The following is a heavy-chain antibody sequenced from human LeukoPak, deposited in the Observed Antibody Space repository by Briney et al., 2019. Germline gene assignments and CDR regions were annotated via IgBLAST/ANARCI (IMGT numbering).Heavy chain of an antibody. CDR1: GLTFSNYW. CDR2: IKQDGSQR. CDR3: AKDSERRGFSSGFSLALDV. Sequence: PGGSLRLSCEASGLTFSNYWMHWVRQAPGKGLEWVADIKQDGSQRYYVDSVKGRFTISRDNAKNSLYLEMIRLRAEDTAVYYCAKDSERRGFSSGFSLALDVWSQGTMVTVS. V-gene: IGHV3-7*03. J-gene: IGHJ3*01. D-gene: IGHD5-18*01.